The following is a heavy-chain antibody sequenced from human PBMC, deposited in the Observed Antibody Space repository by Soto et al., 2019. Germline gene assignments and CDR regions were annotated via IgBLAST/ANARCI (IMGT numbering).Heavy chain of an antibody. CDR3: TVDYYDITAHDY. Sequence: VGSLRLSCAASGFTFSKAWMSWVRQAPGKGLEWVGPIKSKTVGGSTYYAAPVKGRFTISRDDSKNTLYLQMNSLKTEDTAVYYCTVDYYDITAHDYWGQGTLVTVSS. J-gene: IGHJ4*02. CDR1: GFTFSKAW. D-gene: IGHD3-22*01. V-gene: IGHV3-15*01. CDR2: IKSKTVGGST.